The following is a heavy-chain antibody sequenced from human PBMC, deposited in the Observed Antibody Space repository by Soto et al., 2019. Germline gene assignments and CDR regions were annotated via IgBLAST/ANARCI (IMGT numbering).Heavy chain of an antibody. CDR3: ARDQASSSWSRDGMDV. V-gene: IGHV1-18*01. D-gene: IGHD6-13*01. CDR1: GYTFTSYG. J-gene: IGHJ6*02. CDR2: ISAYNGNT. Sequence: QVQLVQSGAEVKKPGASVKVSCKASGYTFTSYGISWVRQAPGQGLEWMGWISAYNGNTNYAQKLQGRFTMTTDTSTSTGYMELRSLRSDDTAVYYCARDQASSSWSRDGMDVWGQGTTVTVSS.